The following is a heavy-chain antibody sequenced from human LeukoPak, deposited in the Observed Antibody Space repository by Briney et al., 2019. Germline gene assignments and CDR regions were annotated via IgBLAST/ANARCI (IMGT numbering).Heavy chain of an antibody. Sequence: SETLSLTCTVSGGSLRNYYWSWVRQPPGKGLGWIWYIYYSGGPNYQPPLQRRVALSLDTSKNQQSVNRSPVTAVDTAVYSCGRRQGDQGGQET. CDR1: GGSLRNYY. J-gene: IGHJ4*02. V-gene: IGHV4-59*01. D-gene: IGHD5-24*01. CDR2: IYYSGGP. CDR3: GRRQGDQ.